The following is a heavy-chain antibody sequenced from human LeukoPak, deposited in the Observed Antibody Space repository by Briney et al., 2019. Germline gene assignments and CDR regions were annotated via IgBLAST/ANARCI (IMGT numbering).Heavy chain of an antibody. D-gene: IGHD3-22*01. CDR3: AREGYSDTLDYYANFDH. J-gene: IGHJ4*02. CDR2: IYSTGST. V-gene: IGHV4-4*07. CDR1: GGSISSYY. Sequence: SETLSLTCTVSGGSISSYYWNWIRQSAGKGLEWIGRIYSTGSTNYNPSLKSRVTMSVDTSKSQFSLKLNSVTAADTAVYYCAREGYSDTLDYYANFDHWGQGTPVTLSS.